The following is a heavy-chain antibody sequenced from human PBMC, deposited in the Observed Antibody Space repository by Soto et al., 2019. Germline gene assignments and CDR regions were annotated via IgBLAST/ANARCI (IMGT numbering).Heavy chain of an antibody. CDR3: ARYTYTSRYSYYGMDV. D-gene: IGHD6-13*01. Sequence: PGGSLRLSCTPSGFTFGDYAMCWFRQAPGKGLEWVGVVRSKAYGGTTDYAASVKGRFDISRDDSKSVAYLQMNSVTTEYTAVYFCARYTYTSRYSYYGMDVWGQGTTVTVSS. CDR1: GFTFGDYA. CDR2: VRSKAYGGTT. V-gene: IGHV3-49*03. J-gene: IGHJ6*02.